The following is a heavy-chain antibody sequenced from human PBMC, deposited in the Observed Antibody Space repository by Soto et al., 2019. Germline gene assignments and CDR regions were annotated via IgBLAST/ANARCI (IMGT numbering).Heavy chain of an antibody. CDR2: ISAYNGNT. D-gene: IGHD6-19*01. CDR3: ARADRDIAVASTGYY. V-gene: IGHV1-18*01. J-gene: IGHJ4*02. Sequence: ASVKVSCKASGYTFTSYGISWVRQAPGQGLEWMGWISAYNGNTNYAQKLQGRVTMTTDTSTSTAYMELRSLRSDDTAVYYCARADRDIAVASTGYYCGQGTLVIAS. CDR1: GYTFTSYG.